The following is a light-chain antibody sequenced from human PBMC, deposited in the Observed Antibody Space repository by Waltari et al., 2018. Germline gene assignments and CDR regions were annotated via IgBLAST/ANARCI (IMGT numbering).Light chain of an antibody. V-gene: IGLV4-69*01. CDR3: ETGGHGTWV. Sequence: QLVVTQSPSTSDPLGASVQLTCTRSSGHCSNAIAWLPQRPEKGPRYLMKVNSDGSHSKGDEIPDRFSGSSSGAERYLTISSLQSDDEADYYCETGGHGTWVFGGGTKLTVL. J-gene: IGLJ3*02. CDR2: VNSDGSH. CDR1: SGHCSNA.